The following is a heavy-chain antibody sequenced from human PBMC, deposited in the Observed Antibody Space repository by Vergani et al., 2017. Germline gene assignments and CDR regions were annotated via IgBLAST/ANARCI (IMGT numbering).Heavy chain of an antibody. J-gene: IGHJ3*02. D-gene: IGHD2-2*01. Sequence: EVQLLESGGGLVQPGGSLRLSCAASGFTFSSYAMSWVRQAPGKGLEWVSAISGSGGSTYYAASVKGRFTLSRDNPENTLYPQMNSLRAEDTAVYYCAKDQSYCSSTSCDAFDIWGQGTMVTVSS. CDR1: GFTFSSYA. CDR3: AKDQSYCSSTSCDAFDI. V-gene: IGHV3-23*01. CDR2: ISGSGGST.